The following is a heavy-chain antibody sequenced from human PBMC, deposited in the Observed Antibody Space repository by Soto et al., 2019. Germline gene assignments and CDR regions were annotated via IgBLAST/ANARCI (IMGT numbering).Heavy chain of an antibody. D-gene: IGHD6-13*01. CDR2: ISNNGAHT. V-gene: IGHV3-64*01. J-gene: IGHJ6*03. CDR3: ARRGYGSRWPNVYMDV. CDR1: EFHFRSYA. Sequence: GGSQRLSSAASEFHFRSYAMSWVRTAPGKGLEYVSGISNNGAHTDYAKSVKGRFTISRDNSENTLYLQMGSLRAEDMALYYCARRGYGSRWPNVYMDVWGKGTTVTVSS.